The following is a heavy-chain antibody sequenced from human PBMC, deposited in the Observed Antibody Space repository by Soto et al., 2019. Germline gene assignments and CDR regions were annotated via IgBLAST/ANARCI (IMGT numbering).Heavy chain of an antibody. J-gene: IGHJ4*02. CDR2: ISGSGGST. CDR3: AKQWELLKGSYFDY. V-gene: IGHV3-23*01. D-gene: IGHD1-26*01. Sequence: GGSLRLSCAASGFTFSSYAMSWVRQAPGKGLEWVSAISGSGGSTYYTDSVKGRFTISRDNSKNTLYLQMNSLRAEDTAVYYCAKQWELLKGSYFDYWGQGTLVTVSS. CDR1: GFTFSSYA.